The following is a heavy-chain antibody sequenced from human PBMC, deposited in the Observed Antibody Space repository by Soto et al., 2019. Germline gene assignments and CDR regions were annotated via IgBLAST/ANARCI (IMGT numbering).Heavy chain of an antibody. V-gene: IGHV1-24*01. D-gene: IGHD2-15*01. CDR1: GYTLTELS. CDR2: FDPEDGET. Sequence: QVQLVQSGAEVKKPGASVKVSCKVSGYTLTELSMHWVRQAPGKGLEWMGGFDPEDGETIYAQKFQGRVTMTEDTSTDTAYMELSSLRSEDTAVYYCATDRGCSGGSCYSGYNWFDPWGQGTLVTVSS. CDR3: ATDRGCSGGSCYSGYNWFDP. J-gene: IGHJ5*02.